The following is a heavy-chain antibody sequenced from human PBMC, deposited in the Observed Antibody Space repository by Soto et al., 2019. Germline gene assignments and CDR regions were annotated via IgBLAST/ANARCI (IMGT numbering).Heavy chain of an antibody. D-gene: IGHD6-19*01. J-gene: IGHJ5*02. CDR3: AKDWDHSSGWFDH. CDR2: ISWDGGST. V-gene: IGHV3-43D*04. Sequence: GSLRLSCAASGFTFDDYAMHWVRQAPGKGLEWVSLISWDGGSTYYADSVKGRFTISRDNSKNSLYLQMNSLRAEDTALYYCAKDWDHSSGWFDHWGQGTLVTVSS. CDR1: GFTFDDYA.